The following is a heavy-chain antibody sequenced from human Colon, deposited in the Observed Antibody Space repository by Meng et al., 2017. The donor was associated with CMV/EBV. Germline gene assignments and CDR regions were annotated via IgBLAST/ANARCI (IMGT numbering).Heavy chain of an antibody. Sequence: QIPLKESGPPLVKPTQTLTLTCTFSGFSLNTYEVGVGWFRQPPGKAPEWLALIYWDDDKRYRSSLGNRLTLTHDASKNQVVLTMTDMDPVDTATYYCAHKSLPAAFFDYWSQGTLVTVSS. D-gene: IGHD2-2*01. V-gene: IGHV2-5*02. CDR1: GFSLNTYEVG. J-gene: IGHJ4*02. CDR3: AHKSLPAAFFDY. CDR2: IYWDDDK.